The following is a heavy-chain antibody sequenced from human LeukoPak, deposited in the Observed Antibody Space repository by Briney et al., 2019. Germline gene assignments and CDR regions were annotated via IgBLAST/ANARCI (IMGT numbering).Heavy chain of an antibody. J-gene: IGHJ6*03. D-gene: IGHD1-26*01. V-gene: IGHV1-18*01. CDR1: GYTFTSYG. CDR3: ARDGLVGAVQGYYYYYMDV. CDR2: ISAYNGNT. Sequence: GASVKVSCKASGYTFTSYGISWVRQAPGQGLEWIGWISAYNGNTNYAQKLQGRVTMTTDTSTSTAYMELRSLRSDDTAVYYCARDGLVGAVQGYYYYYMDVWGKGTTVTVSS.